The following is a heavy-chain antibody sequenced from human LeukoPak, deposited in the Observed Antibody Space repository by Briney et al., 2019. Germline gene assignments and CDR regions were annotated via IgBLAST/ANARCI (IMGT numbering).Heavy chain of an antibody. CDR1: GFTFGDYA. CDR3: TRGDPYGGATAYYFDY. Sequence: GGSLRLSCTASGFTFGDYAMSWFRQAPGKGLEWVGFIRSKAYGGTTEYAASVKGRFTISRDDSKSIVYLQMNSLKTEDTAVYYCTRGDPYGGATAYYFDYWGQGTLVTVSS. CDR2: IRSKAYGGTT. V-gene: IGHV3-49*03. D-gene: IGHD1-26*01. J-gene: IGHJ4*02.